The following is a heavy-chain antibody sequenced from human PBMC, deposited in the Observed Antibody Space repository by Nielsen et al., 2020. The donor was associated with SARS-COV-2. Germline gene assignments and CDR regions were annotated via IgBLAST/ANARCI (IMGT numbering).Heavy chain of an antibody. Sequence: GGSLKISCAASGFTFNNYHMGWVRQAPEKGLEWVSSISGGDDSTYYADSVKGRFTISRDNSKNTLYLQMDSLRADDTAVYYCARNEAAPGMETNWYDHWGQGTPVTVSS. CDR1: GFTFNNYH. V-gene: IGHV3-23*01. J-gene: IGHJ5*02. CDR3: ARNEAAPGMETNWYDH. CDR2: ISGGDDST. D-gene: IGHD6-13*01.